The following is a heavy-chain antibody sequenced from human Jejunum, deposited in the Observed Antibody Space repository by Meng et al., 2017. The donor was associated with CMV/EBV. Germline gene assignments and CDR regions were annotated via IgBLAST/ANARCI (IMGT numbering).Heavy chain of an antibody. J-gene: IGHJ4*02. D-gene: IGHD6-13*01. CDR1: GYTFTGND. CDR3: ARDGYSSSFDY. CDR2: INPNSGGT. V-gene: IGHV1-2*02. Sequence: CKASGYTFTGNDMHWVRQAPGQGLEWMGWINPNSGGTTYAQKFQGRVTLTRDTSISTAYMELSRLRSDDTAVYYCARDGYSSSFDYWGQGTLVTVSS.